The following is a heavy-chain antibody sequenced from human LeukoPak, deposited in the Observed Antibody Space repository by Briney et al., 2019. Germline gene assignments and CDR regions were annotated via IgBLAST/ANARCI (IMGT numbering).Heavy chain of an antibody. CDR2: ISSSGSTI. CDR1: GFTFSDYY. D-gene: IGHD3-22*01. J-gene: IGHJ4*02. Sequence: GGSPRLSCAASGFTFSDYYMSWIRQAPGKGLEWVSYISSSGSTIYYADSVKGRFTISRDNAKNSLYLQMNSLRAEDTAVYYCATSPYYYDSSGYYFYWGQGTLVTVSS. V-gene: IGHV3-11*01. CDR3: ATSPYYYDSSGYYFY.